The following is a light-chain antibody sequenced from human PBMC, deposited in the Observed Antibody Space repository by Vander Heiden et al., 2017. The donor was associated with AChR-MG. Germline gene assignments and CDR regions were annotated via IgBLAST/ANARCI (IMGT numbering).Light chain of an antibody. V-gene: IGLV1-44*01. CDR2: SNN. CDR1: KSNIGSNI. J-gene: IGLJ1*01. Sequence: QSVLTQPPSASGTPGQRVTISCSGTKSNIGSNIVTWHQQLPGSAPRLVIYSNNRRPSGVAERFSGSKSGTSASLTISGLQSEDEADYYCVAWDDRLNGYVFGTGTKV. CDR3: VAWDDRLNGYV.